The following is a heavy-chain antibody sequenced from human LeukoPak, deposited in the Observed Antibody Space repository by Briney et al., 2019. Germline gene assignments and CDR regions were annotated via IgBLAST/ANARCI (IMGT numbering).Heavy chain of an antibody. CDR1: GYTFTGYY. D-gene: IGHD3-10*01. Sequence: GASVKVSCKASGYTFTGYYMHWVRQATGQGLEWMGWMNPNSGNTGYAQKFQGRVTMTRNTSISTAYMELSSLRSEDTAVYYCARGITMVRGVDYWGQGTLVTVSS. CDR2: MNPNSGNT. J-gene: IGHJ4*02. CDR3: ARGITMVRGVDY. V-gene: IGHV1-8*02.